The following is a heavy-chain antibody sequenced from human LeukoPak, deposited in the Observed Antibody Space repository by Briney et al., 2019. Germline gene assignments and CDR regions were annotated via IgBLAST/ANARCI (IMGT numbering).Heavy chain of an antibody. Sequence: GGSLRLSCAASGFTFSRSWMSWVRQAPGKGLQWVANIKQDGTEKHYVDSVKGRFTISRDNAKNSLYLQMNSLRAEDTAVYYCARDRYTSSWGQGTLVTVST. CDR2: IKQDGTEK. CDR3: ARDRYTSS. V-gene: IGHV3-7*01. CDR1: GFTFSRSW. D-gene: IGHD6-19*01. J-gene: IGHJ5*02.